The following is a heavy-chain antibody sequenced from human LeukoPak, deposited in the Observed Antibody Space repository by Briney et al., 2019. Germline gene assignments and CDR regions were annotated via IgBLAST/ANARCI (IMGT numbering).Heavy chain of an antibody. J-gene: IGHJ4*02. V-gene: IGHV3-30-3*01. CDR2: ISYDVSQK. D-gene: IGHD6-19*01. Sequence: GGSLRLSCAASNFTFSSYAIHWVRQAPGKGLEWVAAISYDVSQKYYADSVKGRFTISRDNSKNTLYMQMNSLRAEDTAVYYCARDPLAVAGTAFDRWGQGTLVTVCS. CDR3: ARDPLAVAGTAFDR. CDR1: NFTFSSYA.